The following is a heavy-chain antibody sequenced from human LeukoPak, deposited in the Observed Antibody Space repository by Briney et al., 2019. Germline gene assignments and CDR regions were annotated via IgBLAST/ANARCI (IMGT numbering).Heavy chain of an antibody. J-gene: IGHJ4*02. Sequence: GESLKISCKGSGYSFTTYWVGWVRQMPGKGLEWMGIIYPGDSDARYSPSFQGQVTISVDKSISTAYLQWGSLKASDTALYYCARQRITLLRGVIITTGPFDYWGQGTLVTVSS. D-gene: IGHD3-10*01. CDR1: GYSFTTYW. CDR2: IYPGDSDA. CDR3: ARQRITLLRGVIITTGPFDY. V-gene: IGHV5-51*01.